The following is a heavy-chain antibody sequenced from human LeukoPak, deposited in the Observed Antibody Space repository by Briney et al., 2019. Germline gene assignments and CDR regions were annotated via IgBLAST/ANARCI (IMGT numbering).Heavy chain of an antibody. CDR2: INTNTGNP. CDR3: ARVGYCSGGNCLRFDY. CDR1: GYTFTSYA. D-gene: IGHD2-15*01. Sequence: ASVKVSCKASGYTFTSYAMNWVRQAPGQGLEWMGWINTNTGNPTYAQGFTGRFVFSLDTSVSTAYLQISSLKAEDTAVYYCARVGYCSGGNCLRFDYWGQGALVTVSS. V-gene: IGHV7-4-1*02. J-gene: IGHJ4*02.